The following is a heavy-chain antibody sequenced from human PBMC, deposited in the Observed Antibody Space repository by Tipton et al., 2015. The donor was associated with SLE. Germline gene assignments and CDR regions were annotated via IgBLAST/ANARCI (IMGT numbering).Heavy chain of an antibody. V-gene: IGHV3-53*01. J-gene: IGHJ5*02. CDR3: SRLGGIRFLS. CDR1: GYTFTGHY. CDR2: IYSVGRI. Sequence: SGPEVKKPGASVKVSCKASGYTFTGHYLQWVRQAPGKGLEWVATIYSVGRIYYGASVRGRFTVSRDDSKEMLSLQMTSLKADDTAIYFCSRLGGIRFLSWGQGTPVTVSS. D-gene: IGHD3-16*01.